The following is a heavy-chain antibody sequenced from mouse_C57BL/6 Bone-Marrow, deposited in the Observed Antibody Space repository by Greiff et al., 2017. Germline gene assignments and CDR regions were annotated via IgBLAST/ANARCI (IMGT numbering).Heavy chain of an antibody. CDR3: ARYIVPRFDY. D-gene: IGHD6-2*01. CDR1: GFTFTDYY. CDR2: IRNKANGYTT. V-gene: IGHV7-3*01. Sequence: DVKLVESGGGLVQPGGSLSLSCAASGFTFTDYYMSWVRQPPGTALEWLGFIRNKANGYTTEYSASVKGRFTISRDNSQSILYLQMNALRAEDSATYYCARYIVPRFDYWGQGTLVTVSA. J-gene: IGHJ3*01.